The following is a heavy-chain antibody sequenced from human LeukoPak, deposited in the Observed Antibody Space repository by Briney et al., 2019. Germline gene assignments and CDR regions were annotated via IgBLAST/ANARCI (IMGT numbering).Heavy chain of an antibody. CDR1: GVTFSSYG. CDR3: AKCDSSGYYYVDY. D-gene: IGHD3-22*01. CDR2: ISSDGNDK. V-gene: IGHV3-30*18. Sequence: GGSLRLSCAASGVTFSSYGMHWVRQAPGKGLEWVALISSDGNDKLYGDSVKGRFTISRDNSKNTLYLQMNSLRAEDTAVYYCAKCDSSGYYYVDYWGQGTLVTVSS. J-gene: IGHJ4*02.